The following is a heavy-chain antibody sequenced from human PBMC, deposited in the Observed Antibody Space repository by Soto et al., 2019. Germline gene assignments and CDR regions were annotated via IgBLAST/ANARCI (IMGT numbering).Heavy chain of an antibody. D-gene: IGHD6-6*01. J-gene: IGHJ6*02. V-gene: IGHV4-38-2*01. CDR1: GYSIRSGYF. Sequence: KASETLSLTCAVSGYSIRSGYFWGWIRQPPGKGLEWIGSMYHSGITYYNLSLKSRVTISVDTSKNQLSLKLSSATAADTAVYYCARSMYSTSARLYYGMDVWGQGTTVTVSS. CDR3: ARSMYSTSARLYYGMDV. CDR2: MYHSGIT.